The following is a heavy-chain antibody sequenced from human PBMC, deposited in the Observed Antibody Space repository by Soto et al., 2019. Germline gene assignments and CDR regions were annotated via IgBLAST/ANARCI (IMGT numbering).Heavy chain of an antibody. CDR3: ARAEKGYSYGSHFDY. J-gene: IGHJ4*02. CDR1: GYTFTGYY. Sequence: QVQLVQSGAEVKKPGASVKVSCKASGYTFTGYYMHWVRQAPGQGLEWMGGIIPIFGTANYAQKFQGRVTITADESTSTAYMELSSLRSEDTAVYYCARAEKGYSYGSHFDYWGQGTLVTVSS. D-gene: IGHD5-18*01. V-gene: IGHV1-69*01. CDR2: IIPIFGTA.